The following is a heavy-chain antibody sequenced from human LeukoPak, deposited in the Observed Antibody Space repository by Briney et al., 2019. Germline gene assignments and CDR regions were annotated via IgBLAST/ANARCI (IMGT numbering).Heavy chain of an antibody. J-gene: IGHJ6*02. CDR1: GGSISSYY. Sequence: SETLSLTCTVSGGSISSYYWSWIRQPAGKGLEWIGRIYTSGSTNYNPSLKSRVTMSVDTSKNQFSLKMSYVTAADLGVYSCARSNPYYYYGMDVWGQGNTVTVSS. V-gene: IGHV4-4*07. CDR2: IYTSGST. CDR3: ARSNPYYYYGMDV.